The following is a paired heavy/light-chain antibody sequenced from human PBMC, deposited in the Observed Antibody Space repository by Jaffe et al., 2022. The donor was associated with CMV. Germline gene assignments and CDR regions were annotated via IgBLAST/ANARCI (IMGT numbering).Heavy chain of an antibody. D-gene: IGHD1-26*01. CDR3: AKDPTDSGSYYYFDY. V-gene: IGHV3-23*01. Sequence: EVQLLESGGGLVQPGGSLRLSCAASGFTFSSYGMNWVRQAPGKGLEWVSAISGSGGSTYQADSVKGRFTISRDNSKNTLYLQMNSLRAEDTAVYYCAKDPTDSGSYYYFDYWGQGTLVTVSS. J-gene: IGHJ4*02. CDR2: ISGSGGST. CDR1: GFTFSSYG.
Light chain of an antibody. Sequence: QLVLTQSPSASASLGASVKLTCTLSSGHSSYAIAWHQQQPEKGPRFLMKLNSDGSHTKGDGIPDRFSGSSSGAERYLTISSLQSEDEADYYCQTWGTGRVFGGGTKLTVL. J-gene: IGLJ3*02. V-gene: IGLV4-69*01. CDR1: SGHSSYA. CDR3: QTWGTGRV. CDR2: LNSDGSH.